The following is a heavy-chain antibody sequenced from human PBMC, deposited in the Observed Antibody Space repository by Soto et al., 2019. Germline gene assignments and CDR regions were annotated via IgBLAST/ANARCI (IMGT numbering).Heavy chain of an antibody. Sequence: QVQLAESGGGVVQPGRSLRLSCAASGFTFSSYGMHWVRQAPGKGLEWVAVIWYDGSNKYYADSVKGRFTISRDNSKNTLYLQMNSLRAEDTAVYYCARVKDGDYYFDYWGQGTLVTVSS. CDR3: ARVKDGDYYFDY. V-gene: IGHV3-33*01. J-gene: IGHJ4*02. CDR1: GFTFSSYG. D-gene: IGHD4-17*01. CDR2: IWYDGSNK.